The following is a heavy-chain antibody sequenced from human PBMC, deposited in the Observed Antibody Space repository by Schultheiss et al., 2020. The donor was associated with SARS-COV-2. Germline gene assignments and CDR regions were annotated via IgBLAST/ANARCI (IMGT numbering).Heavy chain of an antibody. Sequence: SQTLLLTCTVSGGSISSYYWSWIRQPAGKGLEWIGRIYTSGSTNYNPSLKSRVTMSVDTSKNQFSLKLSSVTAADTAVYYCARARAAPPLDYYYYMDVWGKGTTVTVSS. D-gene: IGHD2-15*01. J-gene: IGHJ6*03. CDR3: ARARAAPPLDYYYYMDV. V-gene: IGHV4-4*07. CDR1: GGSISSYY. CDR2: IYTSGST.